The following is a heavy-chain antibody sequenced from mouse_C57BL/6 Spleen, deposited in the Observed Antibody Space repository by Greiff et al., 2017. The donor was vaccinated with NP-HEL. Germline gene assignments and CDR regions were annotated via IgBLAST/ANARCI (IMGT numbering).Heavy chain of an antibody. CDR1: GFTFSSYA. D-gene: IGHD3-1*01. J-gene: IGHJ3*01. V-gene: IGHV5-4*01. CDR3: ARDRAVFAY. Sequence: EVMLVESGGGLVKPGGSLKLSCAASGFTFSSYAMSWVRQTPEKRLEWVATISDGGSYTYYPDNVKGRFTISRDNAKNKLYLKMSHLKSEDTAMYYCARDRAVFAYWGQGTLVTVSA. CDR2: ISDGGSYT.